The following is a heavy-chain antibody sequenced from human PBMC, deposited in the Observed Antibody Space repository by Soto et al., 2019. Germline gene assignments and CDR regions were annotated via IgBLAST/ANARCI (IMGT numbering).Heavy chain of an antibody. CDR2: IYYSGST. CDR1: GGSISSSSYY. CDR3: ARFLHDSHWYFDY. Sequence: PSETLSLTCTVSGGSISSSSYYWGWLRRPPGKGLEWIGYIYYSGSTNYNPSLKSRVTISVDTSKNQFSLKLSSVTAADTAVYYCARFLHDSHWYFDYWGQGTLVTSPQ. D-gene: IGHD1-1*01. J-gene: IGHJ4*02. V-gene: IGHV4-61*05.